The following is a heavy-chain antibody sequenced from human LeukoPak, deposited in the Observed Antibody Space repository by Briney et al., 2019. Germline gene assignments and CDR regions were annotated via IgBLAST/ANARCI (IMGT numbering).Heavy chain of an antibody. CDR3: ARHRDGHRDGCNSPVSLLDY. CDR1: GGSISSSDYY. V-gene: IGHV4-39*01. D-gene: IGHD5-24*01. CDR2: IYYSGNT. J-gene: IGHJ4*02. Sequence: SETLSLTCTVSGGSISSSDYYWGWIRQPPGKGLEWIGIIYYSGNTYYNPSLKSRVTISGDTSKNQFSLKVSSVTAADTAVYYCARHRDGHRDGCNSPVSLLDYWGQGTLVTVSS.